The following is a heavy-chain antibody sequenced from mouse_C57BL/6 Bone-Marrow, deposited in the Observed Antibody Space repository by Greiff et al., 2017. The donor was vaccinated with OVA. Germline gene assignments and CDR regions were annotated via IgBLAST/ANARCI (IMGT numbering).Heavy chain of an antibody. CDR1: GYTFTSYW. J-gene: IGHJ3*01. V-gene: IGHV1-59*01. CDR2: IDPSDSYT. CDR3: ARSGGSGYGAY. D-gene: IGHD3-2*02. Sequence: VQLQQPGAELVRPGTSVKLSCKASGYTFTSYWLHWVKQRPGQGLEWIGVIDPSDSYTNYNQKFKGKATLTVDTSSSTAYMQLSSLTSEDAAVYYCARSGGSGYGAYWGQGTLVTVSA.